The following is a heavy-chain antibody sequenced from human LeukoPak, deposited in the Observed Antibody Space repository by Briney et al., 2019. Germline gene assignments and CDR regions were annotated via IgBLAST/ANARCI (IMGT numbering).Heavy chain of an antibody. CDR1: GGSFSGYY. CDR3: ANYDSSGYDAFDI. V-gene: IGHV4-34*01. CDR2: INHSGST. Sequence: SETLSLTCAVYGGSFSGYYWSWIRQPPGKGLEWIGEINHSGSTNYNPSLKSRVTISVDTSKNQFSLKLSSVTAADTAVYYCANYDSSGYDAFDIWGQGTMVTVSS. J-gene: IGHJ3*02. D-gene: IGHD3-22*01.